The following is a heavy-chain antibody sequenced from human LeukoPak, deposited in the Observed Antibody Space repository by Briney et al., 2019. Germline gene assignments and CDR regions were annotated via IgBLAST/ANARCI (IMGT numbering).Heavy chain of an antibody. CDR1: GYTFTGYY. D-gene: IGHD1-14*01. Sequence: ASVKVSCKASGYTFTGYYMHWVRQAPGQGLEWMGWINPNSGGTNYAQKFQGRVTMTRDTSISTAYMELSRLTSDDTAVYYCARETPGSATQNYYYYYMDVWGKGTTVTVSS. CDR2: INPNSGGT. J-gene: IGHJ6*03. CDR3: ARETPGSATQNYYYYYMDV. V-gene: IGHV1-2*02.